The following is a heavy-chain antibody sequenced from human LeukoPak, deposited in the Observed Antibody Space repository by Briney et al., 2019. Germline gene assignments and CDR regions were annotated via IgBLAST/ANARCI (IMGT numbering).Heavy chain of an antibody. D-gene: IGHD2-2*01. CDR2: MNPNSGNT. CDR1: GYTFTSYD. Sequence: GASVKVSCKASGYTFTSYDINWVRQATGQGLEWMGWMNPNSGNTGYAQKFQGRVTITRNTSISTAYMELSSLRSEDTAVYYCAICSSTSCFDYWGQGTLVTVSS. CDR3: AICSSTSCFDY. J-gene: IGHJ4*02. V-gene: IGHV1-8*03.